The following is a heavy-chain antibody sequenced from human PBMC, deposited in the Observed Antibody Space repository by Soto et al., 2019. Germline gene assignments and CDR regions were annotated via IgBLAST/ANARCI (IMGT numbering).Heavy chain of an antibody. CDR3: GKDTVGGYSFWSGYYSDGLDV. CDR1: GFTFDSYA. CDR2: ISGNGAGT. D-gene: IGHD3-3*01. J-gene: IGHJ3*01. V-gene: IGHV3-23*01. Sequence: EVKLLESGGGLAQPGGSLRLSCVGSGFTFDSYAISWVRQAPGKGLQWISAISGNGAGTDYAHSVKGRFTISRDNSKNTVNLQMNSLRAEDTVLYYWGKDTVGGYSFWSGYYSDGLDVWGQGTMVTVSS.